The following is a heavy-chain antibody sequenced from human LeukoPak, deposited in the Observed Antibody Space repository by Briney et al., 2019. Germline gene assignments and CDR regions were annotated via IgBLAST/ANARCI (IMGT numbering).Heavy chain of an antibody. Sequence: GGSLRLSCAASGFTFSSYWMSWVRQAPGKGLEWVANIKQDGSEKYYVDSVKGRFTISRDNAKNSLYLQMNSLRAEDTAVYYCARDRNVLMVYAIVANWFDPWGQGTLVTVSS. J-gene: IGHJ5*02. CDR2: IKQDGSEK. D-gene: IGHD2-8*01. CDR1: GFTFSSYW. V-gene: IGHV3-7*03. CDR3: ARDRNVLMVYAIVANWFDP.